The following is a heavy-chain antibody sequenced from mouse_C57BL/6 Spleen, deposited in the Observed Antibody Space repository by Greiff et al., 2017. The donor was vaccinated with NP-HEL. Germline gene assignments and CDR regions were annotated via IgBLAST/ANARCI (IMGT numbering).Heavy chain of an antibody. Sequence: QVQLKESGAELMKPGASVKLSCKATGYTFTGYWIEWVKQRPGHGLEWIGEILPGSGSTNYNEKFKGKATFTAYTSSNTAYMQLSSLTTEDSAIYYCARGTAQAVYYAMDYWGQGTSVTVSS. V-gene: IGHV1-9*01. D-gene: IGHD3-2*02. J-gene: IGHJ4*01. CDR1: GYTFTGYW. CDR2: ILPGSGST. CDR3: ARGTAQAVYYAMDY.